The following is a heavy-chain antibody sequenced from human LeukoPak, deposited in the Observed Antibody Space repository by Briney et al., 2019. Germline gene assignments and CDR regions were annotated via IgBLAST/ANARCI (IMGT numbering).Heavy chain of an antibody. D-gene: IGHD4-17*01. CDR1: GGSFSGYY. Sequence: NPSETLSLTCTVSGGSFSGYYCTWIRQPPGKGLEWIGEINHSGSANYNPSLKSRVTISLDTSKNQFSLKLSSVTAADTALYYCARGQGTVTTHWGQGTLVTVSS. V-gene: IGHV4-34*01. J-gene: IGHJ4*02. CDR3: ARGQGTVTTH. CDR2: INHSGSA.